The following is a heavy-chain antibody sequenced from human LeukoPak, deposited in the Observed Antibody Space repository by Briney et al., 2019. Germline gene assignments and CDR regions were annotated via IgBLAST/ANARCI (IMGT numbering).Heavy chain of an antibody. CDR3: ARDIVVVTAAPIVDAFDI. V-gene: IGHV1-18*01. CDR1: GYTFTSYG. J-gene: IGHJ3*02. D-gene: IGHD2-21*02. CDR2: IIAYNGNT. Sequence: ASVKVSFKASGYTFTSYGISWVRQAPGQGLEWMGWIIAYNGNTNYAQKLQGRDTMTTDTSTSTDNMELRSLRSDGTAVYYCARDIVVVTAAPIVDAFDIWGQGTMVTVSS.